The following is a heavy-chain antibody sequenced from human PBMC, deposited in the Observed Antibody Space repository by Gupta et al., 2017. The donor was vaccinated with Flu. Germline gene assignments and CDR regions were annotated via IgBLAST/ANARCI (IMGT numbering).Heavy chain of an antibody. CDR1: GFTFSNAW. CDR2: IKSKTDGGTT. V-gene: IGHV3-15*01. Sequence: EVQLVESGGGLVKPGGSLRLSCAASGFTFSNAWMSWVRQAPGKGLEWVGRIKSKTDGGTTDYAAPVKGRFTISRDDSKNTLYLQMNSLKTEDTAVYYCTTTLRSIAAAGTSPYYYYYGMDVWGQGTTVTVSS. CDR3: TTTLRSIAAAGTSPYYYYYGMDV. J-gene: IGHJ6*02. D-gene: IGHD6-13*01.